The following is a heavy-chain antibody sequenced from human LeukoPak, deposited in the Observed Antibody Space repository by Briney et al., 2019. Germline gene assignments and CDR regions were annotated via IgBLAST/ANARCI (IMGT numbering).Heavy chain of an antibody. J-gene: IGHJ3*02. CDR1: GFTFSSYA. D-gene: IGHD1-1*01. Sequence: GGSLRLSCAASGFTFSSYAMSWVRQAPGKGLEWVSAISGSGGSTYYADSVKGRFTISRDNAKNSLYLQMNSLRAEDTALYYCAKDLLDNWNGNAFDIWGQGTMVTVSS. CDR3: AKDLLDNWNGNAFDI. CDR2: ISGSGGST. V-gene: IGHV3-23*01.